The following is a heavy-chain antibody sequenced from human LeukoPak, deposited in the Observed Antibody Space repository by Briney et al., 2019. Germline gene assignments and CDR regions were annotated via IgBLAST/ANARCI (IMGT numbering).Heavy chain of an antibody. Sequence: SGTLSLTCAVSGGSISSSNWWSWVRQPPGKGLEWIGEIYHSGSTNYNPSLKSRVTISVDKPKNQFSLKLSSETAADTAVYYCARDQGYSYCYFDYWGQGTLVTVSS. D-gene: IGHD5-18*01. CDR2: IYHSGST. CDR3: ARDQGYSYCYFDY. J-gene: IGHJ4*02. CDR1: GGSISSSNW. V-gene: IGHV4-4*02.